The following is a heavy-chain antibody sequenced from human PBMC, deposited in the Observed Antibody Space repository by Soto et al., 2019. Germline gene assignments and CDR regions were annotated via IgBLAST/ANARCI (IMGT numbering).Heavy chain of an antibody. CDR2: ISSNGGST. V-gene: IGHV3-64*02. CDR3: ARSPLGYCSGGSCYQPYYFDY. Sequence: EVQLVESGEGLVQPGGSLRLSCAASGFTFSSYAMHWVRQAPGKGLEYVSAISSNGGSTYYADSVKGRFTISRDNSKNTLYLQMGSLRAEDMAVYYCARSPLGYCSGGSCYQPYYFDYWGQGTLVTVSS. J-gene: IGHJ4*02. CDR1: GFTFSSYA. D-gene: IGHD2-15*01.